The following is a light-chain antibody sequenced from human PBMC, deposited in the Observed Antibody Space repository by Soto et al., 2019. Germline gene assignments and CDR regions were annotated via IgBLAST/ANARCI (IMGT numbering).Light chain of an antibody. CDR2: DVS. J-gene: IGLJ1*01. Sequence: QSALTQPRSVSVSPGQSVTISCTGTSSDVGGYYYVSWYQQHPGKAPKLMIYDVSKRPSGVPDRFSGSKSGNTASLTISGLQAEDESDYYCCSYAGTYTYVFGTGTKLTVL. V-gene: IGLV2-11*01. CDR3: CSYAGTYTYV. CDR1: SSDVGGYYY.